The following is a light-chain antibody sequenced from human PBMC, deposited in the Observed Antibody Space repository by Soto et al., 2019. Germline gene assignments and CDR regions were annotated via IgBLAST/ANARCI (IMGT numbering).Light chain of an antibody. CDR2: ATS. Sequence: EIVLTQSPGSLSLSPGERATLSRRASSSVPSIYLAWYQQKPGQAPRVLIYATSSRATGIPDRFSGSGSGTDFTLTISRLEPEDFALYFCQQCATSPWTFGQGTKVEIK. J-gene: IGKJ1*01. CDR1: SSVPSIY. V-gene: IGKV3-20*01. CDR3: QQCATSPWT.